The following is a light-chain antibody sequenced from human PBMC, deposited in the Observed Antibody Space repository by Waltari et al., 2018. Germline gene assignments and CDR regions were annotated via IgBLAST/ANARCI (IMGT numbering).Light chain of an antibody. CDR1: SSNSGAGYD. J-gene: IGLJ3*02. CDR2: GNT. CDR3: QSFDSSLSASV. V-gene: IGLV1-40*01. Sequence: QSVLTQPPSMSGAPGQKVTIPCTGGSSNSGAGYDVHWYQPFPGTAPKLLIFGNTNRPAGVPGRFSGSRSGTSASLAIAGLQSEDEAVYYCQSFDSSLSASVFGGGTKLTVL.